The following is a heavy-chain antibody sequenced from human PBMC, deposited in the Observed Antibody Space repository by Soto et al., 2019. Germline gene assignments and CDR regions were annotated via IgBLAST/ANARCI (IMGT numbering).Heavy chain of an antibody. CDR1: GGSVTEDNYY. D-gene: IGHD3-22*01. CDR2: IPFNGRT. J-gene: IGHJ1*01. V-gene: IGHV4-31*03. CDR3: ARGSSDAGPVQMTFGS. Sequence: SETLSLTCNVSGGSVTEDNYYWTWIRQHPGEGLEWIGYIPFNGRTYYSPSLKSRATISVDASKRRYFLNLTSVTAADTAVYYCARGSSDAGPVQMTFGSWGQGRLVTVSS.